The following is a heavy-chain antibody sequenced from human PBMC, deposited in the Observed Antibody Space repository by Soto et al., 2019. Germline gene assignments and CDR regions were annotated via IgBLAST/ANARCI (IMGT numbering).Heavy chain of an antibody. V-gene: IGHV4-39*01. CDR2: IYYSGST. D-gene: IGHD3-22*01. CDR1: GGSISSSSYY. J-gene: IGHJ4*02. CDR3: ARRRAGLIVVVITGFDY. Sequence: QLQLQESGPGLVKPSETLSLTCTVSGGSISSSSYYWGWIRQPPGKGLEWIGSIYYSGSTYYNPSLKSRVTISVDTSKNQFSLKLSSVTAADPAVYYCARRRAGLIVVVITGFDYWGQGTLVTVSS.